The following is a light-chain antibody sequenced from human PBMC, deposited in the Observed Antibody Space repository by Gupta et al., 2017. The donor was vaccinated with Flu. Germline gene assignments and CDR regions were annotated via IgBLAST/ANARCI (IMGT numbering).Light chain of an antibody. CDR2: DAS. V-gene: IGKV1-33*01. CDR1: QDIRNY. CDR3: QQDGNLPPFS. Sequence: DIQITQSPSSLSASVGDRVTITCQASQDIRNYLNWYKQKPGKAPKLLIYDASNLETGVPSRFSGNGYGTHFTFTISIRQPEDIATYYCQQDGNLPPFSFGQGTRMQI. J-gene: IGKJ2*03.